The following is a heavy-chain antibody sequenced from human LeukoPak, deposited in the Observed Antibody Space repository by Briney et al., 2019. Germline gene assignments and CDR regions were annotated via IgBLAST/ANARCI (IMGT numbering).Heavy chain of an antibody. CDR2: IYYSGST. Sequence: SETLSLTCTVSGGSISSSSYYWGWIRQPPGKGLEWIGSIYYSGSTYYNPSLRSRVTISVDTSKNQFSLKLSSVTAADTAVYYCASLAGGYYYYGMDVWGQGTTVTVSS. CDR1: GGSISSSSYY. J-gene: IGHJ6*02. CDR3: ASLAGGYYYYGMDV. D-gene: IGHD3-10*01. V-gene: IGHV4-39*01.